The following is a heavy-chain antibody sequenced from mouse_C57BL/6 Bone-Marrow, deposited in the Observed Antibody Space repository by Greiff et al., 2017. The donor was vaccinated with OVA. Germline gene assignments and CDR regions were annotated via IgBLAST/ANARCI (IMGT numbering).Heavy chain of an antibody. V-gene: IGHV1-26*01. CDR1: GYTFTDYY. Sequence: EVQLQQSGPELVKPGASVKISCKASGYTFTDYYMNWVKQSHGKSLEWIGDINPNNGGTSYNQKFKGKATLTVDKSSSTAYMELRSLTSEDSAVYYCARSPVVATPFDYWGQGTTLTVSS. D-gene: IGHD1-1*01. J-gene: IGHJ2*01. CDR3: ARSPVVATPFDY. CDR2: INPNNGGT.